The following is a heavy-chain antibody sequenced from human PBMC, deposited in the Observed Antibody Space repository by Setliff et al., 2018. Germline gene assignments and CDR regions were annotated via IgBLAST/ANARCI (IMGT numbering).Heavy chain of an antibody. D-gene: IGHD3-10*01. Sequence: SETLSLTCTVSGGSISSYYWSWIRQPAGKGLEWIGHIYIGGSANYNPSLKSRVTMSVDTSKNQFSLKLSSVTAADTAVYYCARIHLLLWFGELLSGWFDPWGQGTLVTVSS. V-gene: IGHV4-4*07. CDR2: IYIGGSA. CDR1: GGSISSYY. J-gene: IGHJ5*02. CDR3: ARIHLLLWFGELLSGWFDP.